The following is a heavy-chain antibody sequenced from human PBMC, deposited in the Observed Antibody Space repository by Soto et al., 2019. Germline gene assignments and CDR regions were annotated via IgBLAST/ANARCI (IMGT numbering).Heavy chain of an antibody. V-gene: IGHV3-23*01. Sequence: GGSLRLSCAASGITISNYPISWVRQAPGKGLDWVSGISGSGDRTYYADSAKGRFTISKDISRNSLSLQLDSLGVEDTAVYFCVKDDGGYPSTAPHWGQGTLVTVS. D-gene: IGHD3-22*01. CDR2: ISGSGDRT. J-gene: IGHJ4*02. CDR3: VKDDGGYPSTAPH. CDR1: GITISNYP.